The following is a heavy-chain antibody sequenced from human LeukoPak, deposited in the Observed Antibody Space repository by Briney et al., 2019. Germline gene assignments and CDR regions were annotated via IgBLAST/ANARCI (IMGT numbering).Heavy chain of an antibody. Sequence: GGSLRLSCAASGFTFSSYGMSWVRQAPGKGLEWVSGISGNGGKIYYVDSVKGRFTISRDNFKNRLFLQMNNLRAEDTAIYYCVKDEGRGFYGPGTFYSWGQGTLVTVSP. J-gene: IGHJ5*02. CDR3: VKDEGRGFYGPGTFYS. D-gene: IGHD3-10*01. CDR1: GFTFSSYG. V-gene: IGHV3-23*01. CDR2: ISGNGGKI.